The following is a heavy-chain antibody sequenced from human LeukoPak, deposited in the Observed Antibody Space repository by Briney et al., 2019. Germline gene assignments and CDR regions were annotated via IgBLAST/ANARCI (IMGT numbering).Heavy chain of an antibody. Sequence: GGSLRLSCAASGFRFNTYWMSWVRQAPGKGLEWVANIKQDGNEKYYADSVKGRFTISRDNAKNSLYLQMNSLRAEDTAVYYCARGMFSYYDFWSGPNYFDYWGQGTLVTVSS. CDR1: GFRFNTYW. CDR3: ARGMFSYYDFWSGPNYFDY. CDR2: IKQDGNEK. J-gene: IGHJ4*02. V-gene: IGHV3-7*01. D-gene: IGHD3-3*01.